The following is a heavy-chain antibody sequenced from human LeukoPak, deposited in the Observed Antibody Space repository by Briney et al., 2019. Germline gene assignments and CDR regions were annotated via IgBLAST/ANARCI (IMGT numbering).Heavy chain of an antibody. CDR1: GFTFSRYA. D-gene: IGHD3-3*01. Sequence: PGGSLRLSCATSGFTFSRYAMSWVRQAPGKGLEWVSGISNSGRSTYYADPVKGRFTISRDNSKSTLYLQMNSLRAEDTAVYYCAKDRLESWSGFYFGLFDYWGQGALVTVAP. V-gene: IGHV3-23*01. CDR3: AKDRLESWSGFYFGLFDY. J-gene: IGHJ4*02. CDR2: ISNSGRST.